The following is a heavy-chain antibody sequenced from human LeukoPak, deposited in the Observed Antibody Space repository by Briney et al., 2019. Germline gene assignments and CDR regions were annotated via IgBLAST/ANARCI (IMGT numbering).Heavy chain of an antibody. V-gene: IGHV3-48*03. D-gene: IGHD3-10*01. CDR2: ISSSGSNK. J-gene: IGHJ4*02. CDR1: GFTFSSYE. CDR3: ARENYYGSVSYPFDY. Sequence: GGSLRLSCAASGFTFSSYEMSWVRQAPGKGLGWISYISSSGSNKYYADSVKGRFTISRDNAKNSLYLQMDSLRAEATAVYYCARENYYGSVSYPFDYWGQGTVVIVSS.